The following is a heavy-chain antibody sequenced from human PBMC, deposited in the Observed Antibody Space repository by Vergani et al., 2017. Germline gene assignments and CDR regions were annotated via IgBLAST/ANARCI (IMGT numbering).Heavy chain of an antibody. CDR1: GFTFSTYG. CDR2: MSSSSSYI. J-gene: IGHJ4*02. Sequence: VQMVESAGGVVQPGGSLRLYCAASGFTFSTYGMNWVRQTPGKGLEWVSSMSSSSSYISYADSVKGRFTISRDNAKNSLSLQMNSLRAEDTAVYYCARDTLDYWGQGTLVTVSS. V-gene: IGHV3-21*02. CDR3: ARDTLDY.